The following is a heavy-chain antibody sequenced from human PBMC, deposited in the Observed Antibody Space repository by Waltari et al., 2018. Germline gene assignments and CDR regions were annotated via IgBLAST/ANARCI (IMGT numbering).Heavy chain of an antibody. Sequence: EVQLVESGGGLVQPGGSLRLSCAASGFTFSSYWMSWVRQAPGKGLEWVANIKQEGSEKYYVDSLKGRFTISRDNAKNSLYLQMNSLRAEDTAVYYCARLHYDSSGYYYYYYYGMDVWGQGTTVTVSS. CDR3: ARLHYDSSGYYYYYYYGMDV. J-gene: IGHJ6*02. CDR1: GFTFSSYW. D-gene: IGHD3-22*01. V-gene: IGHV3-7*03. CDR2: IKQEGSEK.